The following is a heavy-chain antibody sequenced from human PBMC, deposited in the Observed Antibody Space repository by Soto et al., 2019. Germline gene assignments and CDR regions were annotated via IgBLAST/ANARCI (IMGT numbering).Heavy chain of an antibody. V-gene: IGHV1-3*01. CDR1: GYTFTSYT. CDR3: ARDVGATGD. J-gene: IGHJ4*02. Sequence: ASVKVSCKASGYTFTSYTIHWVRQAPGQRPEWMGWIDAGNGNTKYSQKFQGRVTITRDTSASIIYMELSSLRSEDGAVYYCARDVGATGDWGQGTLVTVSS. D-gene: IGHD1-26*01. CDR2: IDAGNGNT.